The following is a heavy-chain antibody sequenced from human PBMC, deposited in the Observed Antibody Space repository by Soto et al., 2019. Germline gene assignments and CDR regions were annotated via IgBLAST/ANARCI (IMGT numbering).Heavy chain of an antibody. V-gene: IGHV3-72*01. CDR3: ARVHNYYYDY. CDR2: TRNKANSYTT. J-gene: IGHJ4*02. D-gene: IGHD3-10*01. CDR1: GFTFSDHY. Sequence: EVQLVESGGGLVQPGGSLRLSCAASGFTFSDHYMDWVRQAPGKGLEWVGRTRNKANSYTTEYAASVKGRFTISRDDSKNSLYLQMNSLKTEDTAVYYCARVHNYYYDYWGQGTLVTVSS.